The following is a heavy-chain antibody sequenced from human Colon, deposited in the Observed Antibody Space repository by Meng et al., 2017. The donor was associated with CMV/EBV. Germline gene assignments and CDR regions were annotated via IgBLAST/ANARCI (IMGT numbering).Heavy chain of an antibody. J-gene: IGHJ4*02. V-gene: IGHV4-39*01. D-gene: IGHD3-9*01. CDR3: ARRGYDVLTGSYFFDY. CDR1: GSISTDLYY. CDR2: IYYTGIT. Sequence: GSISTDLYYRGWFRQPPGKRLEWIGTIYYTGITYYPPSLTRRVTVSVDTSKNQFSLRLTSVTAADTAVYYCARRGYDVLTGSYFFDYWGQGTLVTVSS.